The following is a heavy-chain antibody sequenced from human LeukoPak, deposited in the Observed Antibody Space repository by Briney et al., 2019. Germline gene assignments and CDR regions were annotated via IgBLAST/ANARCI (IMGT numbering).Heavy chain of an antibody. V-gene: IGHV3-11*06. CDR3: ARSGIGATEIDY. D-gene: IGHD6-13*01. Sequence: GRSLRLSCAASGFTFSDYFMSWVRQAPGKGLEWLSYINGRGNYVDYAESLKGRITISRDNAKNSLYLQMNSLRAEDTAVYYCARSGIGATEIDYWGQGALVTVSS. J-gene: IGHJ4*02. CDR1: GFTFSDYF. CDR2: INGRGNYV.